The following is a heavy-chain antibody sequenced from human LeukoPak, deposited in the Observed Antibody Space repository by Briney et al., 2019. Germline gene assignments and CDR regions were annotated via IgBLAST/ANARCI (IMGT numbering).Heavy chain of an antibody. CDR2: INPNSGGT. V-gene: IGHV1-2*04. D-gene: IGHD2-15*01. CDR1: GYTFTGYY. J-gene: IGHJ3*02. CDR3: ARGRPDIVVVVAADDINAFDI. Sequence: GASVKVSCKASGYTFTGYYMHWVRQAPGQGLEWMGRINPNSGGTNYAQKFQGWVTMTRDTSISTAYMELSRLRSDDTAVYYCARGRPDIVVVVAADDINAFDIWGQGTMVTVSS.